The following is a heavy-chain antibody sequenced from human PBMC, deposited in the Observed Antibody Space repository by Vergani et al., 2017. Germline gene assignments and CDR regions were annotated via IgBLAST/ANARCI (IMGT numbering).Heavy chain of an antibody. Sequence: QVQLVESGGGVVQPGRSLRLSCAASGFTFSSYGMHWVRQAPGKGLEWVAVISYDGSNKYYADSVKGRFTISRDNSKNTLYLQMNSLRAEDTAVYYCAKTPXRYCSGGSCYSIGRWGQGTLVTVSS. J-gene: IGHJ4*02. D-gene: IGHD2-15*01. CDR3: AKTPXRYCSGGSCYSIGR. CDR1: GFTFSSYG. V-gene: IGHV3-30*18. CDR2: ISYDGSNK.